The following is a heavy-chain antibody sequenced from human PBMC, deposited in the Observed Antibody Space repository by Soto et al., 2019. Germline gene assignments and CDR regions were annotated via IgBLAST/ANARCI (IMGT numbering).Heavy chain of an antibody. CDR1: GFTFSNYA. CDR3: AKDQRGFSSAARMNY. Sequence: EVYLLESGGGLIQPGGSLRLSCAASGFTFSNYAMTWVRQARGKGLEWVSSISGSGSSTFYADSVKGRFTISRDKSTSTLYLQMNSLRAEDTAIYYCAKDQRGFSSAARMNYWGQGTLVTVSS. J-gene: IGHJ4*02. V-gene: IGHV3-23*01. CDR2: ISGSGSST. D-gene: IGHD6-25*01.